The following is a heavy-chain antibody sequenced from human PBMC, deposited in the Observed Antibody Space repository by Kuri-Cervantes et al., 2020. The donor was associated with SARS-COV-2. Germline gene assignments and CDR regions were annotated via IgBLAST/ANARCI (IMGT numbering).Heavy chain of an antibody. CDR3: SGRVDFSSVDY. J-gene: IGHJ4*02. CDR2: IYTSGGT. Sequence: SETLSLTCTVSGGSISSYYWSWIRQPAGKGLEWIGRIYTSGGTNYNPSLKSRVTMSVDTSKNQFPLKLSSVTAADTAVYYCSGRVDFSSVDYWGQGTLVTVSS. V-gene: IGHV4-4*07. CDR1: GGSISSYY. D-gene: IGHD3/OR15-3a*01.